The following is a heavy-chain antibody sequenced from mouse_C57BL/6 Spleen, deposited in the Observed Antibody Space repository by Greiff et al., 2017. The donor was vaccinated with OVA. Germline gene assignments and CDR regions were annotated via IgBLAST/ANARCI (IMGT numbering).Heavy chain of an antibody. V-gene: IGHV1-85*01. J-gene: IGHJ4*01. CDR3: ANQLGGHAMDY. CDR2: IYPRDGST. Sequence: VQGVESGPELVKPGASVKLSCKASGYTFTSYDINWVKQRPGQGLEWIGWIYPRDGSTKYNEKFKGKATLTVDTSSSTAYMELHSLTSEDSAVYFCANQLGGHAMDYWGQGTSVTVSS. CDR1: GYTFTSYD. D-gene: IGHD4-1*02.